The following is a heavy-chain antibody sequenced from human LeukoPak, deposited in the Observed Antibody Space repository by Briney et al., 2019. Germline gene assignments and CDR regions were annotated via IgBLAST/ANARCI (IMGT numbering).Heavy chain of an antibody. V-gene: IGHV3-23*01. J-gene: IGHJ4*02. CDR3: AKQSAGSAAWYSLHYDF. CDR2: VDGGGGGT. CDR1: GFTLSSYA. D-gene: IGHD6-13*01. Sequence: GGSLRLSCAASGFTLSSYAMTWVRQAPGRGLEWVSSVDGGGGGTYYADSVKGRFTISRDSSKDTLYLQMNGLRAEDTAVYFCAKQSAGSAAWYSLHYDFWGQGTLVTVSS.